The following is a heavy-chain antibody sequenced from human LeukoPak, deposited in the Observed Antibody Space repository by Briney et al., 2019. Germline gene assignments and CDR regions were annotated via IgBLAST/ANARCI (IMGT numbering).Heavy chain of an antibody. D-gene: IGHD3-22*01. V-gene: IGHV1-69*13. CDR1: GGTFSSYA. J-gene: IGHJ4*02. CDR3: ARRYYDSSGLDY. Sequence: SVKVSCKASGGTFSSYAISWVRQAPGQGLEWMEGIIPIFGTANYAQKFQGRVTITADESTSTAYMELSSLRSEDTAVYYCARRYYDSSGLDYWGQGTLVTVSS. CDR2: IIPIFGTA.